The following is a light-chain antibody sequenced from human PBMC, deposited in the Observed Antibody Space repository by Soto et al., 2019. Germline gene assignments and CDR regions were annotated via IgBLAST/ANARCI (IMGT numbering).Light chain of an antibody. CDR3: CSYAGSSTVV. CDR1: FSDVGSYNL. J-gene: IGLJ2*01. CDR2: EDT. Sequence: QSVLTQPASVSGSPGQSITISCTGTFSDVGSYNLDSWYQQHPGKAPKLMIYEDTKRPSGVSNRFSGSKSGYTASLTISGLQAEDEADYYCCSYAGSSTVVFGGGTKLTVL. V-gene: IGLV2-23*01.